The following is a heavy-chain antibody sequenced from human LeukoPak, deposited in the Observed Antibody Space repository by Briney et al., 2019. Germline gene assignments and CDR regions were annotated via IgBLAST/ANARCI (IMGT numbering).Heavy chain of an antibody. J-gene: IGHJ4*02. D-gene: IGHD3-3*01. Sequence: GGSLRLSCATSGFIFSSHWMSWVRQAPGKGLEWVANINEDGSERYYVHPVKGRFTISRDNAKKSLSLQMNTLRAEDTAVYYCARDLVWSGRFNKGSFDYWGQGVLVTVSS. CDR2: INEDGSER. V-gene: IGHV3-7*01. CDR3: ARDLVWSGRFNKGSFDY. CDR1: GFIFSSHW.